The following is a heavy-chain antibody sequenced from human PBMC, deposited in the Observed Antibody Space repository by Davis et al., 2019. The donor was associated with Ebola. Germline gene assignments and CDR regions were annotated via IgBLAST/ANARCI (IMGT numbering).Heavy chain of an antibody. J-gene: IGHJ3*02. D-gene: IGHD7-27*01. V-gene: IGHV4-59*08. Sequence: PSETLSLTCTVSGGSISSYYWSWIRQPPGKGLEWSGYIYYSGSTNYNPSLKSRVTISVDTSKNQFSLKVSSVTAADTAVYYCARHNLGIPAFDIWGQGTMVTVSS. CDR3: ARHNLGIPAFDI. CDR2: IYYSGST. CDR1: GGSISSYY.